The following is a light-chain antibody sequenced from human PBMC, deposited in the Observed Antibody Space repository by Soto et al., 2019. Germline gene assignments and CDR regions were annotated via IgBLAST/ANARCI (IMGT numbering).Light chain of an antibody. CDR3: QQRSNSIT. CDR1: QSVSSY. V-gene: IGKV3-11*01. Sequence: EIVLTQSPATLSLSPGERATLSCRASQSVSSYLAWYQQKPGQAPRLLIYDASNRATGIPARFSGSGSGTDFTPTISRLEPEDFAFYYCQQRSNSITFGQGTRLEMK. J-gene: IGKJ5*01. CDR2: DAS.